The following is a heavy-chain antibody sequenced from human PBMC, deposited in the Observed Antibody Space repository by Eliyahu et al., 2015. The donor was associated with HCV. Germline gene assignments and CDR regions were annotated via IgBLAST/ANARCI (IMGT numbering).Heavy chain of an antibody. CDR1: GGSFSDYY. Sequence: QVQLQQWGAGLLKPSETLSLTCAVDGGSFSDYYWTWIRQPPGKGLEWIGEIHPGGRPHHQPSLQSRVTISSDTSKNQFSLRLTSVTAADTAVYYCARGRDAYKGGNYWGQGTLVTVSS. J-gene: IGHJ4*02. V-gene: IGHV4-34*01. CDR3: ARGRDAYKGGNY. CDR2: IHPGGRP. D-gene: IGHD5-24*01.